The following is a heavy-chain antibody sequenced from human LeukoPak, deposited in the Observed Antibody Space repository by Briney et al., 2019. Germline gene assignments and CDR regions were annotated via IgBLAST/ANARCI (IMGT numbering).Heavy chain of an antibody. CDR1: GGSISSGGYY. V-gene: IGHV4-30-2*01. CDR3: ATPKGYYYGSGPGYFNY. D-gene: IGHD3-10*01. CDR2: IYHSGST. J-gene: IGHJ4*02. Sequence: SQTLSLTCTVTGGSISSGGYYWSWIRQPPGKGLEWIGYIYHSGSTYYNPSLKTRVAISMDKSKNQFSLQLTSVTAADTAVYYCATPKGYYYGSGPGYFNYWGQGILATVSS.